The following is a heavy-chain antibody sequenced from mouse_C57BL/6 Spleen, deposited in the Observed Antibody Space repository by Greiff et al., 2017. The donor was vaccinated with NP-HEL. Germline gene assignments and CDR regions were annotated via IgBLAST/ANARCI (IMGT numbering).Heavy chain of an antibody. Sequence: EVQRVESGPELVKPGASVKISCKASGYSFTGYYMNWVKQSPEKSLEWIGEINPSTGGTTYNQKFKAKATLTVDKSSSTAYMQLKSLTSEDSAVYYCARDGDVDYWGQGTTLTVSS. V-gene: IGHV1-42*01. J-gene: IGHJ2*01. CDR1: GYSFTGYY. CDR3: ARDGDVDY. D-gene: IGHD3-3*01. CDR2: INPSTGGT.